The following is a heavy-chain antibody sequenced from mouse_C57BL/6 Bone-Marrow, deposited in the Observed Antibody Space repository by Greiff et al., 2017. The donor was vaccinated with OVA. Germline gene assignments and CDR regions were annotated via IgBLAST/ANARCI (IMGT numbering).Heavy chain of an antibody. V-gene: IGHV1-42*01. J-gene: IGHJ2*01. CDR3: ARTYDSLYDY. D-gene: IGHD2-12*01. CDR1: GYSFTGYY. Sequence: EVQLQQPGPELVKPGASVKLSCKASGYSFTGYYMHWVKQSPGKSLEWIGKINPSTGGTNYNEKFKAKATLTVDKSSSTAYMQLSSLTSEDSAVYYCARTYDSLYDYWGQGTTLTVSS. CDR2: INPSTGGT.